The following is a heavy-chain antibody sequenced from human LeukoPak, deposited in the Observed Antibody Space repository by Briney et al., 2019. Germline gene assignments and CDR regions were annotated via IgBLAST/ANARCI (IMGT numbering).Heavy chain of an antibody. CDR2: IYYSGST. Sequence: SETLSLTCTVSGGSISSYYWSWIRQPPGKGLEWIGYIYYSGSTNYNPSLKSRVTISVDTSKNQFSLKLSSVTAADTAVYYCARHPYYYYYYYMDVWGKGTTVTISS. V-gene: IGHV4-59*08. CDR3: ARHPYYYYYYYMDV. J-gene: IGHJ6*03. CDR1: GGSISSYY.